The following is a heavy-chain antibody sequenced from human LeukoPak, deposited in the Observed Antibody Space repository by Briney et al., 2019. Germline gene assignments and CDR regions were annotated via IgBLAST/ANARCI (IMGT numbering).Heavy chain of an antibody. CDR1: GFTFSSYG. CDR2: IWYDGSNK. CDR3: ARGGRIYCSGGSCYGFPLYYYGMDV. Sequence: PGGSLGLSCAASGFTFSSYGMHWVRQAPGKGLEWVAVIWYDGSNKYYADSVKGRLTISRDNSKNTLYLQMNSLRAEDTAVYYCARGGRIYCSGGSCYGFPLYYYGMDVWGQGTTVTVSS. D-gene: IGHD2-15*01. J-gene: IGHJ6*02. V-gene: IGHV3-33*01.